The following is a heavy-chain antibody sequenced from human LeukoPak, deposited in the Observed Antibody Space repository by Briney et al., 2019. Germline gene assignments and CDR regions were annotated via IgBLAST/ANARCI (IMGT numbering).Heavy chain of an antibody. J-gene: IGHJ3*02. V-gene: IGHV1-24*01. CDR3: ATVKAYYYDSSGQTGAFDI. Sequence: GASVKVSCKASGYTFTSYGISWVRQAPGQGLGWMGGFDPEDGETIYAQKFQGRVTMTEDTSTDTAYMELSSLRSEDTAVYYCATVKAYYYDSSGQTGAFDIWGQGTMVTVYS. CDR1: GYTFTSYG. D-gene: IGHD3-22*01. CDR2: FDPEDGET.